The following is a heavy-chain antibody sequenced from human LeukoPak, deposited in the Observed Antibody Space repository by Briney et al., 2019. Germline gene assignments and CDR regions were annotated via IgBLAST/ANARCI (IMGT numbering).Heavy chain of an antibody. Sequence: GGSLRLSCAVSGFTFSGFWMSWSRKAPGKGLEWVANIKQDGSEKNYVDSVKGRFTISRDNAKNSLYLQMNSLRAEDTAVYYCASGLELDYWGQGTLVTVSS. V-gene: IGHV3-7*03. J-gene: IGHJ4*02. CDR2: IKQDGSEK. CDR3: ASGLELDY. CDR1: GFTFSGFW.